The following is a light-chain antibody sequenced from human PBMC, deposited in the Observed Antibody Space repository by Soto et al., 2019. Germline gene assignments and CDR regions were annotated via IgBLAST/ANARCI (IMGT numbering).Light chain of an antibody. CDR1: KLGDKF. V-gene: IGLV3-1*01. J-gene: IGLJ1*01. CDR2: EDH. Sequence: SYELTQPPSVSVSPGQTASITCSGDKLGDKFACWYQQKPGQSPVLVIYEDHKRPSGIPERFSGSNSGNTATLTISDTQAMDEADYYCQAWDINTAVFGTGTKVTVL. CDR3: QAWDINTAV.